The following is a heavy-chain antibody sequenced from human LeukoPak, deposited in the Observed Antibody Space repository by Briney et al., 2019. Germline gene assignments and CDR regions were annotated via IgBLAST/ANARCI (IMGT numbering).Heavy chain of an antibody. V-gene: IGHV1-2*02. Sequence: ASVKVSCKASGYTFTSYYMHWVRQAPGQGLEWMGWINPNSGGTNYAQKFQGRVTMTRDTSISTAYMELSRLRSDDTAVYYCARDVRDYYYYYMDVWGKGTTVTISS. CDR1: GYTFTSYY. CDR2: INPNSGGT. J-gene: IGHJ6*03. CDR3: ARDVRDYYYYYMDV.